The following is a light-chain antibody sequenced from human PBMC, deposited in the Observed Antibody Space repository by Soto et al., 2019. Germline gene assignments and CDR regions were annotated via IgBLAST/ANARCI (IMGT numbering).Light chain of an antibody. Sequence: FELTQSPAPLSLSPGETATLSCRASQSVDKFLAWYQQRPGQPPRLLIFDSSNRATGVPVRFSGSGSGTVFTLTIGSLEPEDSAVYYCQQRKHGPPITFGQGTRLEIK. J-gene: IGKJ5*01. CDR2: DSS. V-gene: IGKV3-11*01. CDR3: QQRKHGPPIT. CDR1: QSVDKF.